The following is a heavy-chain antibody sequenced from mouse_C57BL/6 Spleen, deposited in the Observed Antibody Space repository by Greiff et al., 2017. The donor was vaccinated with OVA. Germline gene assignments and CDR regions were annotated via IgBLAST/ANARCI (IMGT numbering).Heavy chain of an antibody. D-gene: IGHD2-4*01. CDR1: GYTFTSYW. V-gene: IGHV1-69*01. Sequence: QVQLQQPGAELVMPGASVKLSCKASGYTFTSYWMHWVKQRPGQGLEWIGEIDPSDSYTNYNQKFKGKSTLTVDKSSSTAYMQLSSLTSEDSAVYYCARGDCDYPHAMDYWGQGTSVTVSS. CDR2: IDPSDSYT. J-gene: IGHJ4*01. CDR3: ARGDCDYPHAMDY.